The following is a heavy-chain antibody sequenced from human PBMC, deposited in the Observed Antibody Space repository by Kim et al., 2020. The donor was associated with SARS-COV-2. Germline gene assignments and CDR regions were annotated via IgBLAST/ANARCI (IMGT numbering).Heavy chain of an antibody. CDR1: GDVFSSYW. Sequence: GESLKISCRVSGDVFSSYWIGRVRPMPAKGLEWVGVIYPGDSKTRYSPSFQGQVTISVTNSPDKFFSTAYLQWSSLKGSDSAIYYCARTHYF. CDR2: IYPGDSKT. CDR3: ARTHYF. V-gene: IGHV5-51*01. D-gene: IGHD1-1*01. J-gene: IGHJ4*01.